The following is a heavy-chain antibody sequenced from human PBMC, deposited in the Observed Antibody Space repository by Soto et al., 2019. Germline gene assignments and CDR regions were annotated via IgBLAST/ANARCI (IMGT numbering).Heavy chain of an antibody. CDR2: IIPIVGTA. J-gene: IGHJ3*02. D-gene: IGHD2-2*02. CDR1: GGTFSSYA. Sequence: SVKVSCKASGGTFSSYAISWVRQAPGQGLEWMGGIIPIVGTANYDKKFQGRGTITADEPTSTAYMELSSLRSEDTAVYYCAGDGPYCSSTSCYRDDFDIPGPVTMVTVSS. CDR3: AGDGPYCSSTSCYRDDFDI. V-gene: IGHV1-69*13.